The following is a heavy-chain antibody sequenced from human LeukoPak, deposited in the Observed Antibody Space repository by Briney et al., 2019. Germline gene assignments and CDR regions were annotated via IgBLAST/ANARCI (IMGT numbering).Heavy chain of an antibody. D-gene: IGHD3-22*01. CDR2: IGTYGGDT. CDR1: TSR. CDR3: ARDLWNFYDDSGYNRDFDS. V-gene: IGHV1-18*01. J-gene: IGHJ5*01. Sequence: ASVKVSCKATSRISWVRQAPGQGLEWMGWIGTYGGDTYYAQKFQGRITVTTDTSTSTIYMELRNLRSDDTAVYYCARDLWNFYDDSGYNRDFDSWGQGTLVTVSS.